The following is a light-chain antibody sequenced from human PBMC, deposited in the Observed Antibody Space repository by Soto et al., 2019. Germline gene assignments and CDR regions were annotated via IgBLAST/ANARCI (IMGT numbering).Light chain of an antibody. CDR1: QSLTRW. J-gene: IGKJ4*01. CDR2: AAS. CDR3: QQLESYPST. Sequence: DFQMTQSPSSVSASVGDRVTITCRATQSLTRWLAWYQQKPGQAPKLLIYAASTLHSGVSSRFSGSGSGTDFTLTISSLQPEDFATYYCQQLESYPSTFGGGTKVAIK. V-gene: IGKV1-12*02.